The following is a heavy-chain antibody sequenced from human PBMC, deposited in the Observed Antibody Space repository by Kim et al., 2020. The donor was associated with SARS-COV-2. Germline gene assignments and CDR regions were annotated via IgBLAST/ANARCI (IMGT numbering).Heavy chain of an antibody. D-gene: IGHD3-10*01. J-gene: IGHJ5*01. V-gene: IGHV3-30*18. CDR3: AKSGAICWF. Sequence: GGSLRLSCGASGFTFNNYAMHWVRQAPGKGLVWVSVISNDGSTTYYADFVKGRFTVSRDRSNNTLYLQMRSLRPEDTALYYCAKSGAICWF. CDR1: GFTFNNYA. CDR2: ISNDGSTT.